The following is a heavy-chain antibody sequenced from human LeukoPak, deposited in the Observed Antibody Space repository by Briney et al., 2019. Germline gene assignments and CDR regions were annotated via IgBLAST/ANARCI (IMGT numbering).Heavy chain of an antibody. Sequence: GSLRLSCAASGFTFSSYSMNWVRQAPGKGLEWVSYISSSSSTIYYADSVKGRFTISRDNAKNSLYLQMNSLRAEDTAVYYCARDFGYVGYYMDVWDKGTTVTVSS. CDR2: ISSSSSTI. D-gene: IGHD5-12*01. V-gene: IGHV3-48*01. CDR1: GFTFSSYS. J-gene: IGHJ6*03. CDR3: ARDFGYVGYYMDV.